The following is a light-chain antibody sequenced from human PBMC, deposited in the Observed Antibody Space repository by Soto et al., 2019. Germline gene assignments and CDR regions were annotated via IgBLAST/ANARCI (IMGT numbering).Light chain of an antibody. Sequence: QSVLTQPAFVSGSPGQSITISCTGTSSDVGGYNYVSWYQHPPGKAPKLMISEVSNRPSGVSNRFSGYKSGNTASLTISGLQAEDEADYYCSSYTSNSTRVFGTGTKVTV. CDR3: SSYTSNSTRV. CDR1: SSDVGGYNY. CDR2: EVS. V-gene: IGLV2-14*01. J-gene: IGLJ1*01.